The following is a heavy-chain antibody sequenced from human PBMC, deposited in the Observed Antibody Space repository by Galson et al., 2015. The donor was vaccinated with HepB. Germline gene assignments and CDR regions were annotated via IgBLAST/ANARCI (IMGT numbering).Heavy chain of an antibody. CDR1: GGSFSGYY. CDR2: ISHSGTT. CDR3: ARGGSAGPFRGPPWFGETWAPYYYMDV. V-gene: IGHV4-34*01. J-gene: IGHJ6*03. D-gene: IGHD3-10*01. Sequence: ETLSLTCAVYGGSFSGYYWSWIRQSPGKGLEWIGEISHSGTTNYNPSLKSRVTMSVDTSRNQFSLKLSSMTAADTAVYYCARGGSAGPFRGPPWFGETWAPYYYMDVWGQGTTVSVSS.